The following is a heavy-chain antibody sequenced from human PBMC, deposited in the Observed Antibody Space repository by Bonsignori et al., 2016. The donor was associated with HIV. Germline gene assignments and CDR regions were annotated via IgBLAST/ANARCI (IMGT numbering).Heavy chain of an antibody. CDR1: GFTFGDYA. Sequence: GGSLRLSCVVSGFTFGDYALSWVRQAPGKGPEWVGFIRSKAYGESTEYAASVEGRFIISRDDSKSIAYLQMNSLKTEDTAVYYCTRIFPMIGGAFDLWGPRGQWSPSPQ. V-gene: IGHV3-49*04. D-gene: IGHD3-22*01. J-gene: IGHJ3*01. CDR2: IRSKAYGEST. CDR3: TRIFPMIGGAFDL.